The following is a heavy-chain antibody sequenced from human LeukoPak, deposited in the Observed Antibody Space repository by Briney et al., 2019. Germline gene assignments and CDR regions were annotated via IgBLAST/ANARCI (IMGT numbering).Heavy chain of an antibody. V-gene: IGHV3-48*03. CDR3: ARAPYSSSWPGDYYYYYMDV. Sequence: GSLRLSCAASGFTFSSYEMNWVRQAPGKGLEWVSYISSSGSTIYYADSVKGRFTISRDNAKNSLYLQMNSLRAEDTAVYYCARAPYSSSWPGDYYYYYMDVWGKGTTVTISS. D-gene: IGHD6-13*01. CDR1: GFTFSSYE. CDR2: ISSSGSTI. J-gene: IGHJ6*03.